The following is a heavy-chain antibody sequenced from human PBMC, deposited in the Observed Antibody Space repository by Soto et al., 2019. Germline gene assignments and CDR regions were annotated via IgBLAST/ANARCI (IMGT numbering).Heavy chain of an antibody. CDR3: ARGISSWYSSGWSTNPFDY. CDR1: GYTFTSYY. J-gene: IGHJ4*02. V-gene: IGHV1-46*01. CDR2: INPSGGST. D-gene: IGHD6-19*01. Sequence: ASVKVSCKASGYTFTSYYMHWVRQAPGQGLEWMGIINPSGGSTSYAQKFQGRVTMTRDTSTSTVYMELSSLRSEDTAVYYCARGISSWYSSGWSTNPFDYWGQGTLVTVSS.